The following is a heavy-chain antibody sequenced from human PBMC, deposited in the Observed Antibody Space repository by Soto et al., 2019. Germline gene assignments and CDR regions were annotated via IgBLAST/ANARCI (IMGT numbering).Heavy chain of an antibody. D-gene: IGHD3-3*01. V-gene: IGHV3-66*01. Sequence: PEGSLRLSCAASGFTVSSNYMSWVRQAPGKGLEWVSVIYSGGSTYYADSVKGRFTISRDNSKNTLYLQMNSLRAEDTAVYYCARVVRFLEWSYYYYYMEVWGKGTTVTVSS. CDR1: GFTVSSNY. CDR3: ARVVRFLEWSYYYYYMEV. J-gene: IGHJ6*03. CDR2: IYSGGST.